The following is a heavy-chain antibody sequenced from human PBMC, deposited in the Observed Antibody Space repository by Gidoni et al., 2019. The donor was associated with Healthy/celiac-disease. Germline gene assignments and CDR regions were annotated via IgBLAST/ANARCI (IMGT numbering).Heavy chain of an antibody. CDR3: ARVDCGYDCYFDY. Sequence: QVQLVESGGGVVQPGRSLRLSCAASGFTFSSYAMHWVRQAPGKGLEWVAVISYDGSNKYYADSVKGRFTISRDNSKNTLYLQMNSLRAEDTAVYYCARVDCGYDCYFDYWGQGTLVTVSS. D-gene: IGHD5-18*01. CDR2: ISYDGSNK. J-gene: IGHJ4*02. V-gene: IGHV3-30-3*01. CDR1: GFTFSSYA.